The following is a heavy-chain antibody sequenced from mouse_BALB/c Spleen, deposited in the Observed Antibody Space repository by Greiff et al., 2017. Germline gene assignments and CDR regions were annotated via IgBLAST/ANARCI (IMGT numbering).Heavy chain of an antibody. CDR3: AREKFGGNYLLGLDY. CDR2: INPGSSTI. V-gene: IGHV4-2*02. Sequence: EVKLVESGGGLVQPGGSLNLSCAASGFHFSRYWMSWARQAPGKGQEWIGEINPGSSTINYTPSLKDKFIISRDNAKNTLYLQMSKVRSEDTALYYCAREKFGGNYLLGLDYWGQGTSVTVSS. J-gene: IGHJ4*01. CDR1: GFHFSRYW. D-gene: IGHD2-1*01.